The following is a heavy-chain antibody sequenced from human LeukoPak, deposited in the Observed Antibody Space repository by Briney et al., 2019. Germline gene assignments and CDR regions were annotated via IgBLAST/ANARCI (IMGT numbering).Heavy chain of an antibody. CDR2: INSSGST. CDR1: GYSISSGYY. D-gene: IGHD3-16*01. V-gene: IGHV4-38-2*02. Sequence: SETLSLTCTVSGYSISSGYYWGWIRQPPGKGLEWIGRINSSGSTNYNPSLKSRVTMSVDTSKNQFSLKLSSVTAADTAVYYCAKEGRGSHSGYWGQGTLVTVSS. CDR3: AKEGRGSHSGY. J-gene: IGHJ4*02.